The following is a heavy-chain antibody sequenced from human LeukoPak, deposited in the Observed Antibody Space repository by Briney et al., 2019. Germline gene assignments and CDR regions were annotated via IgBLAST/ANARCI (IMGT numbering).Heavy chain of an antibody. CDR1: GYTFTGYY. J-gene: IGHJ4*02. Sequence: ASVKVSCKASGYTFTGYYMHWVRQAPGQGLEWMGWINTNTGNPTYGRGFTGRFVFSLDTSVSTAYLHISNLKAEDTAVYYCALSYFTGGFNYWGQGTLVTASS. CDR3: ALSYFTGGFNY. D-gene: IGHD2/OR15-2a*01. CDR2: INTNTGNP. V-gene: IGHV7-4-1*02.